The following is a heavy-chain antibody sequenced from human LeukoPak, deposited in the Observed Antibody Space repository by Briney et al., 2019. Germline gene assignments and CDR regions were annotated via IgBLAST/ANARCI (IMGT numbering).Heavy chain of an antibody. CDR3: ARGITGTSFDY. J-gene: IGHJ4*02. CDR2: IYYSGST. V-gene: IGHV4-59*01. Sequence: PSETLSLTCTVSGGSISSYYWSWIRQPPGKGLEWIGYIYYSGSTNYNPSLKSRVTISVDTSKNQFSLKLSSVTAADTAVYYCARGITGTSFDYWGQGTLGTVSS. D-gene: IGHD1-20*01. CDR1: GGSISSYY.